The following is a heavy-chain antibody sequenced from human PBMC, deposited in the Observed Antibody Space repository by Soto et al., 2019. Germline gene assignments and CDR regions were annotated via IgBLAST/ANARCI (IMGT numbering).Heavy chain of an antibody. V-gene: IGHV1-18*04. J-gene: IGHJ4*02. D-gene: IGHD3-3*01. CDR1: GYTFTSYG. CDR3: ARDSSVLRFLEWLLYPHYFDY. Sequence: ASVKVSCKASGYTFTSYGISWVRQAPGQGLEWMGWISAYNGNTNYAQKPQGRVTMTTDTSTSTAYMELRSLRSDDTAVYYCARDSSVLRFLEWLLYPHYFDYWGQGTLVTVSS. CDR2: ISAYNGNT.